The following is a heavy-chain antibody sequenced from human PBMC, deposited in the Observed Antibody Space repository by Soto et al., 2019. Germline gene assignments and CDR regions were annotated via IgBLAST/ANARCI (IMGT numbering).Heavy chain of an antibody. CDR1: GYSFSGYD. CDR3: ARVKVPAAILGASDV. CDR2: VITSIQST. Sequence: ASVKASCKASGYSFSGYDITWVRQAPGQVLEWLGWVITSIQSTMSAENLQGRLCMTTDTSTATVYMELGGLRSDDTAVYYCARVKVPAAILGASDVWGQGTLVSVSS. J-gene: IGHJ3*01. D-gene: IGHD2-2*02. V-gene: IGHV1-18*04.